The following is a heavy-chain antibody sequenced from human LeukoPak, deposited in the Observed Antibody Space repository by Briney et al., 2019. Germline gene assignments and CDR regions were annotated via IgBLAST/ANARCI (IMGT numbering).Heavy chain of an antibody. Sequence: GGSLRLSCAASGFTFDDYTMHWVRQAPGKGLERVCLISWDGGSTYYADSVKGRFTISRDNSKNSLYLQMNSLRTEDTALYYCAKDGRRGIAVAASYYYYMDVWGKGTTVTVSS. D-gene: IGHD6-19*01. J-gene: IGHJ6*03. CDR1: GFTFDDYT. V-gene: IGHV3-43*01. CDR3: AKDGRRGIAVAASYYYYMDV. CDR2: ISWDGGST.